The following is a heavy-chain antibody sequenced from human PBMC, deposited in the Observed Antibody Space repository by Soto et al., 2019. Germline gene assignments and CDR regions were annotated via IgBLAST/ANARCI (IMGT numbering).Heavy chain of an antibody. CDR3: ASRIRGYSGYDLVS. D-gene: IGHD5-12*01. V-gene: IGHV3-48*01. CDR2: ISSSSSTI. Sequence: GGSLRLSCAASGFTFSSYSMNWVRQATGKGLEWVSYISSSSSTIYYADSVKGRFTISRDNAKNSLYLQMNSLRAEDTAVYYCASRIRGYSGYDLVSWGQGTLVTVSS. J-gene: IGHJ5*02. CDR1: GFTFSSYS.